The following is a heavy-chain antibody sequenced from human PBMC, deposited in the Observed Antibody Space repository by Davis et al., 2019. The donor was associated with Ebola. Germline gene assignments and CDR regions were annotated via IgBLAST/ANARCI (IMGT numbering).Heavy chain of an antibody. CDR3: ARDEYYYASGSSDLYYYYYGMDV. CDR1: GFTVSSNY. CDR2: IYSGGST. D-gene: IGHD3-10*01. J-gene: IGHJ6*02. Sequence: GESLKISCAASGFTVSSNYMSWVRQAPGKGLEWVSVIYSGGSTYYADSVKGRFTISRDNSKNTLYLQMNSLRAEDTAVYYCARDEYYYASGSSDLYYYYYGMDVWGQGTTVTVSS. V-gene: IGHV3-66*01.